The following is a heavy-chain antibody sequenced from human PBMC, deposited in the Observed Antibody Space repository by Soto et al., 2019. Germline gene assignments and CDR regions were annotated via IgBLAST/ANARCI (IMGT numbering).Heavy chain of an antibody. CDR3: ARRYYGSGTYDY. Sequence: PSETLSLTCAVSGYSISSSNWWGWIRQPPGKGLEWIGYIYYSGTTYYNPSLKSRVTMSVDTSKNQFSLKLSSVTAADTAVYYCARRYYGSGTYDYWGQGTLVTVSS. CDR1: GYSISSSNW. CDR2: IYYSGTT. V-gene: IGHV4-28*01. D-gene: IGHD3-10*01. J-gene: IGHJ4*02.